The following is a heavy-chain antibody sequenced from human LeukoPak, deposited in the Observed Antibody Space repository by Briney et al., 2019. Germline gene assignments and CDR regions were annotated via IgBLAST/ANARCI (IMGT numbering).Heavy chain of an antibody. CDR1: GFTFDDYA. CDR3: AKDIYGPGTDGVDY. Sequence: GRSLILSCAASGFTFDDYAMHWVRHAPGHVLEWVSGISWNSGSIGYADSVKGRFTISRDNAKNSLYLQMNSLRAEDTALYYCAKDIYGPGTDGVDYWGQGTLVTVSS. J-gene: IGHJ4*02. D-gene: IGHD1-14*01. CDR2: ISWNSGSI. V-gene: IGHV3-9*01.